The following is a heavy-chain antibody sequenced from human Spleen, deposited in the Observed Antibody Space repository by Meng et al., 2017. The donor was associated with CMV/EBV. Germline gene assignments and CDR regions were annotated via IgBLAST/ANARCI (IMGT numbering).Heavy chain of an antibody. CDR2: INHSGST. J-gene: IGHJ4*02. CDR1: GGFFNGYY. CDR3: AREGDYYGSGSYSDY. D-gene: IGHD3-10*01. Sequence: YGGFFNGYYWSWLRQPPGNGLELIGEINHSGSTNYNPSLKSRVTISVDTSKNQFSLKLSSVTAADTAVYYCAREGDYYGSGSYSDYWGQGTLVTVSS. V-gene: IGHV4-34*01.